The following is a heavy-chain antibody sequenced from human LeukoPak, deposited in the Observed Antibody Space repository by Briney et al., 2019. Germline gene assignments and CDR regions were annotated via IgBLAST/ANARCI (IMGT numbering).Heavy chain of an antibody. V-gene: IGHV3-20*04. Sequence: GGSLRLSCGVSGFTFDDYGMSWVRQAPGKGLDWVSGINWNGETTAYADSVQGRFTISRDNARSSLFLLMSSLRAEDTAVYSCARSPSIAVDFYFDYWGQGTLVTVSS. CDR2: INWNGETT. D-gene: IGHD3-3*01. CDR3: ARSPSIAVDFYFDY. J-gene: IGHJ4*02. CDR1: GFTFDDYG.